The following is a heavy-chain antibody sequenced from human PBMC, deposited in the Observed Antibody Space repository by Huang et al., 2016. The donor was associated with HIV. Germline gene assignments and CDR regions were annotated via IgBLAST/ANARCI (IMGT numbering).Heavy chain of an antibody. D-gene: IGHD6-19*01. Sequence: QLQLQESGPGLVKPSETLSLTCTVSGGSISSSSYHGGWIRQPPGKGLEWIGSISYSGNTYYNLFLKSRVTISVDTSKNQFSLKLISVTAADTAVYYCARHGWNGGWMDWYFDLWGRGTLVTVSS. CDR2: ISYSGNT. CDR1: GGSISSSSYH. J-gene: IGHJ2*01. CDR3: ARHGWNGGWMDWYFDL. V-gene: IGHV4-39*01.